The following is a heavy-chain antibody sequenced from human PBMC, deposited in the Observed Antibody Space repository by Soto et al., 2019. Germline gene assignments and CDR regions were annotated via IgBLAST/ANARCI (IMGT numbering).Heavy chain of an antibody. J-gene: IGHJ4*02. CDR2: IYYSGST. Sequence: SETLSLTCTVSGGSISSGDYYWSWIRQPQGKGLEWIGYIYYSGSTYYNPSLKSRVTISVDTSKNQFSLKLSSVTAADTAVYYCARERYYYDSSGYYYVRNYFDYWGQGTLVTVSS. CDR3: ARERYYYDSSGYYYVRNYFDY. D-gene: IGHD3-22*01. CDR1: GGSISSGDYY. V-gene: IGHV4-30-4*01.